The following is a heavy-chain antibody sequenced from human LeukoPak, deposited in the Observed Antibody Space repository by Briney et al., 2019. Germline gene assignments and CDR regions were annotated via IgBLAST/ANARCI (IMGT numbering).Heavy chain of an antibody. D-gene: IGHD3-22*01. CDR1: GYTFTGYY. CDR2: INPNSGGT. J-gene: IGHJ5*02. Sequence: ASVKVSCKASGYTFTGYYMHWVRQAPGQGLEWMGWINPNSGGTNYAQKFQGRVTMTRDTSISTAYMELSRLRSDDTAVYYCARPPDYYDSSWRCFDPWGQGTLVTVSS. V-gene: IGHV1-2*02. CDR3: ARPPDYYDSSWRCFDP.